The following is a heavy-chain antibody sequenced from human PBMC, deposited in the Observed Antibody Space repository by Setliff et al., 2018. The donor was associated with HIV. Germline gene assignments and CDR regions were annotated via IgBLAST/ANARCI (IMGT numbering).Heavy chain of an antibody. CDR1: GFIFSNYA. CDR3: AKVGA. Sequence: GGSLRLSCTASGFIFSNYALHWVRQAPGKGLEWVAFIRYDGNNKYYADSVKGRFTISRDNSKNTLYLQMNSLRAEDTAVYYCAKVGAWGQGTLVTVSS. V-gene: IGHV3-30*02. J-gene: IGHJ4*02. CDR2: IRYDGNNK.